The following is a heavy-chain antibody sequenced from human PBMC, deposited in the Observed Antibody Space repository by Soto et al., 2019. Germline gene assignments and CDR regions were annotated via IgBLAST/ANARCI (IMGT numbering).Heavy chain of an antibody. J-gene: IGHJ4*02. CDR3: ARGREFSTVQIGY. V-gene: IGHV1-8*01. CDR1: GYTFTSYD. CDR2: MNPNSGNT. D-gene: IGHD6-6*01. Sequence: QVQLVQSGAEVKKPGASVKVPCKASGYTFTSYDMNWVRQATGQGLEWMGWMNPNSGNTGYAQKFEGRVPXTXNXXISTAYMELSSLRSEDTAVYYCARGREFSTVQIGYWGQGTLVTVSS.